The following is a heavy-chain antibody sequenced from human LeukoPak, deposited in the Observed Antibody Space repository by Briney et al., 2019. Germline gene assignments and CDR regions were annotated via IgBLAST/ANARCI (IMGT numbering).Heavy chain of an antibody. CDR1: GFTFSSYA. V-gene: IGHV3-23*01. D-gene: IGHD3-3*01. CDR3: ARGKPGGVTILGVVRSAMDV. Sequence: GGSLRLSCAASGFTFSSYAMSWVRQAPGKGLEWVSAISGSGGSTYYADSVKGRFTISRDNSKNTVYLQMNSLRAEDTAVYYCARGKPGGVTILGVVRSAMDVWEQGTTVNVS. CDR2: ISGSGGST. J-gene: IGHJ6*01.